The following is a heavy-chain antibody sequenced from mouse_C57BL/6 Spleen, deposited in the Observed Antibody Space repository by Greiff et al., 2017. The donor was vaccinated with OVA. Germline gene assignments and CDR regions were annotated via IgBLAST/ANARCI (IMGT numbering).Heavy chain of an antibody. V-gene: IGHV1-69*01. CDR2: IDPSDSYT. J-gene: IGHJ4*01. Sequence: VQLQQPGAELVMPGASVKLSCKASGYTFTSYWMHWVKQRPGQGLEWIGEIDPSDSYTNYTQKFKGKSTLTVDKSSSTAYMQLSSLTSEDSAVYYCARRGTTVVETYYYAMDYWGQGTSVTVSS. CDR1: GYTFTSYW. D-gene: IGHD1-1*01. CDR3: ARRGTTVVETYYYAMDY.